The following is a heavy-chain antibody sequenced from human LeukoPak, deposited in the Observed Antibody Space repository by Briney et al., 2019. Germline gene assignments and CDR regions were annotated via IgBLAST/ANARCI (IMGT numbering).Heavy chain of an antibody. CDR3: ASSDFWSGYYSDNYYYYGMDV. CDR2: INPNSGGT. D-gene: IGHD3-3*01. Sequence: GASVKVSCKASGYTFTGYYMHWVRQAPGQGLEWMGWINPNSGGTNYAQKFQGRVTMTRDTSISTAYMELSRLRSDDTAVYYCASSDFWSGYYSDNYYYYGMDVWGQGTTVTVSS. V-gene: IGHV1-2*02. J-gene: IGHJ6*02. CDR1: GYTFTGYY.